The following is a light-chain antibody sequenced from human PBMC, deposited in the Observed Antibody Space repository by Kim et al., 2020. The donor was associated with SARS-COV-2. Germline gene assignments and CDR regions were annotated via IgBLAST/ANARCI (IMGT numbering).Light chain of an antibody. V-gene: IGLV3-19*01. CDR3: NSRDTSHKRV. Sequence: SSELTQDPAVSVALGQTVRITCQGDSLRSYYASWYQQRPGQAPVLVMYDRNKRPSGIPDRFSGSTSGNTASLTITGAQAEDEADYYCNSRDTSHKRVFGGGTQLTVL. CDR2: DRN. J-gene: IGLJ2*01. CDR1: SLRSYY.